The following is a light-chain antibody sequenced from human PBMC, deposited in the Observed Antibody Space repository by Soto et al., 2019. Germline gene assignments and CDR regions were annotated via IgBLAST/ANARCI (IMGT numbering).Light chain of an antibody. CDR3: GTWDSSLSVV. Sequence: QSVLTQPPSVSAAPGQKVTISCSGSNSNIGNNYVSWYQQLPGTAPKLLIYENNKRPSGIPDRFSGSKSGTSATLGITGLQTGDEADYYCGTWDSSLSVVFGGGTKVTV. V-gene: IGLV1-51*02. J-gene: IGLJ3*02. CDR2: ENN. CDR1: NSNIGNNY.